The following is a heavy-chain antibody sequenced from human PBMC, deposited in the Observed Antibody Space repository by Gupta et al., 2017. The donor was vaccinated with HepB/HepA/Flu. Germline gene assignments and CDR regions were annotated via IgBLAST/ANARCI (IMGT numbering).Heavy chain of an antibody. Sequence: QVHLQESGPGLVKPSETLSLTCTVSGDFISTYYWTWIRQPPGKGLEWIGYIDNSGSTNYNPSLKSRVTISQETSKKQFSLKLTSVTAADTAVYYCANLSGNQGTGGADYWGQGTLVAVSS. V-gene: IGHV4-59*08. J-gene: IGHJ4*02. CDR3: ANLSGNQGTGGADY. CDR1: GDFISTYY. CDR2: IDNSGST. D-gene: IGHD4-23*01.